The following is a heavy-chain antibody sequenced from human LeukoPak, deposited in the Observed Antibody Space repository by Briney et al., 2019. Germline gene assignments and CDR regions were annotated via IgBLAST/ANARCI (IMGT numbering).Heavy chain of an antibody. Sequence: GGSLRLSCAASGFTVSSNYMSWVRQAPGKGLEWVSVIYSGGSTYYADSVKGRFTIPRHNSKNTLYLQMNSLRAEDTAVYYCARSDTYYGFDYWGQGTLVTVSS. D-gene: IGHD4-17*01. CDR1: GFTVSSNY. CDR3: ARSDTYYGFDY. CDR2: IYSGGST. V-gene: IGHV3-53*04. J-gene: IGHJ4*02.